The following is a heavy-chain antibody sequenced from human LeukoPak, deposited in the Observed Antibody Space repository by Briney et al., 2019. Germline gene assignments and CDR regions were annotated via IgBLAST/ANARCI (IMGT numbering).Heavy chain of an antibody. CDR3: ARVRDSDYSKDAFDI. V-gene: IGHV4-28*01. CDR2: IFRSGTT. J-gene: IGHJ3*02. CDR1: GYSVSSGNW. Sequence: SDTLSLTCAVSGYSVSSGNWWGWIRRPPGKGLEWIGYIFRSGTTYYNPSLKSRVAMSVDTSKNQFSLRLSSVTAVDTAVYFCARVRDSDYSKDAFDIWGPGTMVTVS. D-gene: IGHD3-10*01.